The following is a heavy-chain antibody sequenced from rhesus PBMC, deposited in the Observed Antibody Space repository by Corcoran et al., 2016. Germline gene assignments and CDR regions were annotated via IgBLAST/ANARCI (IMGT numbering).Heavy chain of an antibody. CDR2: IRNKANRYTT. CDR3: SKSGYSGFSYFDY. CDR1: GFTFSNYY. D-gene: IGHD5-30*01. Sequence: EVQLVESGGGLVKPGGSLRLSCVASGFTFSNYYMHWVRQAKGKGLEWVGLIRNKANRYTTEYAAAVKGRFTISRDESKNTLYLQMSSLKTEDTALYYCSKSGYSGFSYFDYWGQGVLVTVSS. J-gene: IGHJ4*01. V-gene: IGHV3-13*01.